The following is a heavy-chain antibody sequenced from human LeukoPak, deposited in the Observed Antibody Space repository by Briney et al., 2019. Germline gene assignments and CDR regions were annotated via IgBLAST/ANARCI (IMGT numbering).Heavy chain of an antibody. CDR2: ITDNGRKT. Sequence: GGSLRLSCAASGFTFSDYFMGWIRQAPGKGLEWVSYITDNGRKTYYADSVKGRFTISRDNAKYSLYLQINRLRDEDTAVYYCARASGDSRVHYQGFDSWGQGTLVTVSS. D-gene: IGHD3-22*01. CDR3: ARASGDSRVHYQGFDS. V-gene: IGHV3-11*04. CDR1: GFTFSDYF. J-gene: IGHJ4*02.